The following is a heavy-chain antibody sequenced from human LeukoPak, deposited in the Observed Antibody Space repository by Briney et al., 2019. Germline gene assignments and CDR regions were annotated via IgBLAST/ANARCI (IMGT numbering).Heavy chain of an antibody. D-gene: IGHD6-6*01. CDR3: ARGRAARRFDY. J-gene: IGHJ4*02. Sequence: SETLSLTCAVSGGSISSGGYSWSWIRQPPGKGPEWIGYIYHSGSTYYNPSLKSRVTISVDRSKNQFSLKLSSVTAADTAVYYCARGRAARRFDYWGQGTLVTVSS. V-gene: IGHV4-30-2*01. CDR2: IYHSGST. CDR1: GGSISSGGYS.